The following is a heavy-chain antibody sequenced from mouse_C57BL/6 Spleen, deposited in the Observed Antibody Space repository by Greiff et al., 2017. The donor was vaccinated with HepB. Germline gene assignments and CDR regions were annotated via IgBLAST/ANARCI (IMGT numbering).Heavy chain of an antibody. V-gene: IGHV1-52*01. D-gene: IGHD3-3*01. CDR2: IDPSDSET. J-gene: IGHJ3*01. Sequence: QVHVKQPGAELVRPGSSVKLSCKASGYTFTSYWMHWVKQRPIQGLEWIGNIDPSDSETHYNQKFKDKATLTVDKSSSTAYMQLSSLTSEDSAVYYCGSTGAGRAWFAYWGQGTLVTVSA. CDR3: GSTGAGRAWFAY. CDR1: GYTFTSYW.